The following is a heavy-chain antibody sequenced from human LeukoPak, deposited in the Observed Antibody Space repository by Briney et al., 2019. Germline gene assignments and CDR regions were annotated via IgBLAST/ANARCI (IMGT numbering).Heavy chain of an antibody. J-gene: IGHJ6*03. CDR2: IYTSGST. V-gene: IGHV4-61*02. CDR1: GGSISSGSYY. Sequence: PSETLSLTCTVSGGSISSGSYYWSWIRQPAGKGLEXIGRIYTSGSTNYNPSLKSRVTISVDTSKNQFSLKLSSVTAADTAVYYCAREDGAGSSSWYVPYYYYYYMDVWGKGTTVTVSS. D-gene: IGHD6-13*01. CDR3: AREDGAGSSSWYVPYYYYYYMDV.